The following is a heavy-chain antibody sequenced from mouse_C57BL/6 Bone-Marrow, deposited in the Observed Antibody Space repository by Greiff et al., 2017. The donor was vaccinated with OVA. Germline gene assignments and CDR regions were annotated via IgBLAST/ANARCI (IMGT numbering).Heavy chain of an antibody. CDR1: GYTFTDYN. CDR2: INPNNGGT. V-gene: IGHV1-18*01. CDR3: ARPPYYYGSTSYWYFDV. J-gene: IGHJ1*03. Sequence: EVQLQQSGPELVKPGASVKIPCKASGYTFTDYNMDWVKQSHGKSLEWIGDINPNNGGTIYNQKFKGKATLTVDKSSSTAYMELRSLTSEDTAVYYCARPPYYYGSTSYWYFDVWGTGTTVTVSS. D-gene: IGHD1-1*01.